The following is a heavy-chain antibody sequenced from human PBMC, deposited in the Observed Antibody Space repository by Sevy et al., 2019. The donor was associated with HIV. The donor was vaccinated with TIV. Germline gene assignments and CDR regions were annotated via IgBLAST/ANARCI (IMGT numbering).Heavy chain of an antibody. J-gene: IGHJ5*02. CDR2: IYYSGSP. CDR3: ARAHPGYNLMEWFDP. CDR1: GGSISSSNYY. D-gene: IGHD1-20*01. Sequence: SETLSLTCTVSGGSISSSNYYWGWIRQPPGKGLEWIGSIYYSGSPYYNPSLKSRVTISVDTSKNQFSLKLSSVTTADTAMYYCARAHPGYNLMEWFDPWGQGTLVTVSS. V-gene: IGHV4-39*01.